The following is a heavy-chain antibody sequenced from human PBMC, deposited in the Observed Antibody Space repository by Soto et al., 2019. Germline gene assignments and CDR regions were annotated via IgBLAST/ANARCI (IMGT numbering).Heavy chain of an antibody. D-gene: IGHD6-13*01. J-gene: IGHJ4*02. Sequence: ASVKVSCKASGYTFTSYGISWVRRAPGQGLEWMGWISAYNGNTNYAQKLQGRVTMTTDTSTSTAYMELRSLRSDDTAVYYCASGNLAAAGTSAFDYWGQGTLVTVSS. CDR2: ISAYNGNT. V-gene: IGHV1-18*01. CDR3: ASGNLAAAGTSAFDY. CDR1: GYTFTSYG.